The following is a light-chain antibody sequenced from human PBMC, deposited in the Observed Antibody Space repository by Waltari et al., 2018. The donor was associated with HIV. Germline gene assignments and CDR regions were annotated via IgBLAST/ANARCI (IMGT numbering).Light chain of an antibody. V-gene: IGLV2-23*02. CDR2: DVN. CDR3: CSYAGSGTFVV. J-gene: IGLJ3*02. CDR1: WSDIGSYDL. Sequence: QSALTQPASVSGSPGQSITLSCSGTWSDIGSYDLVSWYQHFPGKAPKRILYDVNERPSGVSPRYSGSKSGNTASLVISVLQSEDEADYYCCSYAGSGTFVVFGGGTRLTV.